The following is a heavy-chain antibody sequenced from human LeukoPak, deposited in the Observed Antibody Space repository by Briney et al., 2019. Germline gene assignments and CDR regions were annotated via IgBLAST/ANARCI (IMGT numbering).Heavy chain of an antibody. D-gene: IGHD5-12*01. CDR2: ISSTTTI. J-gene: IGHJ4*02. CDR3: ARDGNESGPDFDY. V-gene: IGHV3-48*02. CDR1: GFTFSSYS. Sequence: PGGSLRLSCAVSGFTFSSYSMNWVRQAPGKGLEWVSYISSTTTIYYADSVKGRFTISRDNAKNSLYLQMNSLRDEDTAVYYCARDGNESGPDFDYWGQGTLVTVSS.